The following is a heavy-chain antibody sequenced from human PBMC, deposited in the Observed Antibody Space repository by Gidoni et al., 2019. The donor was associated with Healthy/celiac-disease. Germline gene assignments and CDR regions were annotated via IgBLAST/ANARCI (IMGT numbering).Heavy chain of an antibody. V-gene: IGHV1-3*01. D-gene: IGHD3-3*01. CDR1: GYTFTSYA. CDR2: ITDGNRNT. CDR3: ARDYYDFSSGYWGWFDP. Sequence: QGPLVQSGAEVKKTGASVKVSCKASGYTFTSYAMHWVRQAPGQRLEWMGGITDGNRNTKYSQKFQGSATITRANSARTAYMELSTLRSYDTAVYYCARDYYDFSSGYWGWFDPWGQGTLVTVSS. J-gene: IGHJ5*02.